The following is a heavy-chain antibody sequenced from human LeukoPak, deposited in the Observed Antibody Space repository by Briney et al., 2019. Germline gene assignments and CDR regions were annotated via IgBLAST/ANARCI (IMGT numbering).Heavy chain of an antibody. Sequence: ASVKVSCKASGYTFTIYDINWVRQASGQGLEWMGWMNPNSGNTGYAQKFQGRVTMPRNTSISTAYMELSSLRSEDTAVYYCARLSITIFGVAFDPWGQGTLVTVSS. CDR3: ARLSITIFGVAFDP. D-gene: IGHD3-3*01. J-gene: IGHJ5*02. V-gene: IGHV1-8*01. CDR1: GYTFTIYD. CDR2: MNPNSGNT.